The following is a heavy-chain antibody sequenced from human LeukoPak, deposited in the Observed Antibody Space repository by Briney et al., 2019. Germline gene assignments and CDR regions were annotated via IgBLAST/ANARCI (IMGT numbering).Heavy chain of an antibody. CDR3: ARVAYYGQATDY. D-gene: IGHD3-10*01. J-gene: IGHJ4*02. Sequence: SETPSLTCTVSGGSISSYYWSWIRQPAGKGLEWIGRIYTSGSTNYNPSLKSRVTISVDTSKNQFSLKLSSVTAADTAVYYCARVAYYGQATDYWGQGTLVTVSS. V-gene: IGHV4-4*07. CDR1: GGSISSYY. CDR2: IYTSGST.